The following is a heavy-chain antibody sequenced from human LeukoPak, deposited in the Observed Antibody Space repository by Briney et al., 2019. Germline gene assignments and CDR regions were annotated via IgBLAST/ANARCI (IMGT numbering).Heavy chain of an antibody. V-gene: IGHV4-59*01. D-gene: IGHD5-24*01. J-gene: IGHJ4*02. CDR3: ARGPARDGYNLYYFDY. CDR2: IYYSGGT. CDR1: GGSISSYY. Sequence: SETLSLTCTVSGGSISSYYWSWIRQPPGKGLEWIGYIYYSGGTNYNPSLKSRVTISVDTSKNQFSLKLSSVTAADTAVYYCARGPARDGYNLYYFDYWGQGTLVTVSS.